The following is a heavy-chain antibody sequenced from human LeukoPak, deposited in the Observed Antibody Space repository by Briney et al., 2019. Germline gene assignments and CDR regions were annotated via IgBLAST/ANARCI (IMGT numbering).Heavy chain of an antibody. CDR1: GFTVSSTH. CDR2: IYSGGST. Sequence: GGSLRLSCVASGFTVSSTHMSWVRQAPGKGLERVSGIYSGGSTYYADSVKGRFTISRDTFKNTLYLQMNSLRAEDTAIYYCASGPRGRGYFQHWGQGTLVTVSS. J-gene: IGHJ1*01. V-gene: IGHV3-53*01. D-gene: IGHD3-10*01. CDR3: ASGPRGRGYFQH.